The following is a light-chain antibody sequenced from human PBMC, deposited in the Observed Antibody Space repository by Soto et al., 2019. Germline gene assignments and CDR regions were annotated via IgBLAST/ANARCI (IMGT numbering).Light chain of an antibody. V-gene: IGKV1-5*01. CDR1: QSISHL. CDR2: DAS. CDR3: QQDNSNPPWT. Sequence: DIQMTQSPSTLSTSVGDRVTITCRASQSISHLLAWYQQKPGKAPNLLIYDASTLYSGVPSRFSGSGSGTEFTLTITSLQPDDFATKYCQQDNSNPPWTFGQGTKVE. J-gene: IGKJ1*01.